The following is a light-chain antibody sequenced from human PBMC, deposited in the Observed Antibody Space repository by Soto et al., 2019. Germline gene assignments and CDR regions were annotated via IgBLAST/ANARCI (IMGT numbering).Light chain of an antibody. V-gene: IGKV3-20*01. CDR2: GAS. J-gene: IGKJ1*01. Sequence: PGPLSLSPGERATLSCRASQSVSSSYLAWYQQKPGQAPRLLIYGASSRATGIPDRFSGSGSGTDFTLTISRLEPEDFAVYYCQQYGSSPRTFGQGTKVDIK. CDR3: QQYGSSPRT. CDR1: QSVSSSY.